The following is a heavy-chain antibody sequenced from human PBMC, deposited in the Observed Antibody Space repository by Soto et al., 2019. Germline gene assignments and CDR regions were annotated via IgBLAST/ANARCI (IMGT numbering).Heavy chain of an antibody. V-gene: IGHV4-4*02. CDR1: SGSLSSSSW. Sequence: QVQLQESGPGLVNPSGTLSLTCAVSSGSLSSSSWWSWVRQPPGKALEWLGEIYYSGSTKYNPSLNSRVTISADQSKNDFSLRLSSVTAADTAVYYCVHHGGDPYYHDFWGQGMLVTVSS. J-gene: IGHJ4*02. D-gene: IGHD4-17*01. CDR3: VHHGGDPYYHDF. CDR2: IYYSGST.